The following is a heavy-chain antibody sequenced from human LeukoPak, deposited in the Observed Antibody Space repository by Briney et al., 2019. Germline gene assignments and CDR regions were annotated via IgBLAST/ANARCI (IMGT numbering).Heavy chain of an antibody. D-gene: IGHD2-2*01. Sequence: PGRSLRLSCAASGFTFSSYGMHWVRQAPGKGLEWVAVIWYEGSNKYYADSVKGRFTISRDNSKNTLYLQMNSLRAEDTAVYYCARDSLYVYCSSTSCYDLGYYYYMDVWGKGTTVTVSS. CDR3: ARDSLYVYCSSTSCYDLGYYYYMDV. V-gene: IGHV3-33*01. CDR2: IWYEGSNK. J-gene: IGHJ6*03. CDR1: GFTFSSYG.